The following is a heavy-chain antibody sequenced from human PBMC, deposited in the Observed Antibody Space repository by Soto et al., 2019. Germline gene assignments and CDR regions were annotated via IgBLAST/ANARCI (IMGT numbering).Heavy chain of an antibody. V-gene: IGHV3-73*01. Sequence: EVQLVESGGGLVQPGGSLKLSCAASGFTFSGSAMHWVRQASGKGLEWVGRIRSKANSYATAYAASVKGRFTISREDSKNTAYLQMNRLKTGETGVYYCTRRGVGATTGDYWGQGTLVTVSS. CDR1: GFTFSGSA. D-gene: IGHD1-26*01. CDR2: IRSKANSYAT. J-gene: IGHJ4*02. CDR3: TRRGVGATTGDY.